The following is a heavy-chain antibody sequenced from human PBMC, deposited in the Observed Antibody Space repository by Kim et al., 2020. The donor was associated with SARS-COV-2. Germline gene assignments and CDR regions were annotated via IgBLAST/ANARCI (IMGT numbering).Heavy chain of an antibody. Sequence: SETLSLTCAVYGGSFSGYYWSWIRQPPGKGLEWIGEINHSGSTNYNPSLKSRVTISVDTSKNQFSLKLSSVTAADTAVYYCARGRNFWAYGSGSYYPLFDPWGQGTLVTVSS. J-gene: IGHJ5*02. CDR2: INHSGST. CDR3: ARGRNFWAYGSGSYYPLFDP. CDR1: GGSFSGYY. V-gene: IGHV4-34*01. D-gene: IGHD3-10*01.